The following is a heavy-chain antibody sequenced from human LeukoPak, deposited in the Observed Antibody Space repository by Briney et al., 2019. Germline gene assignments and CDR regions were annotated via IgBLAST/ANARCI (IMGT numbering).Heavy chain of an antibody. CDR2: INPNSGGT. D-gene: IGHD2-2*03. V-gene: IGHV1-2*02. CDR1: GYTFTGYY. Sequence: ASVKVSCKASGYTFTGYYMHWVRQAPGQGLEWMGWINPNSGGTNYAQKFQGRVTMTRDTSISTAYMELSRLRSDDTAVYYCARDRGYCSSTSCSGPRFDPWGQGTLVTVSS. J-gene: IGHJ5*02. CDR3: ARDRGYCSSTSCSGPRFDP.